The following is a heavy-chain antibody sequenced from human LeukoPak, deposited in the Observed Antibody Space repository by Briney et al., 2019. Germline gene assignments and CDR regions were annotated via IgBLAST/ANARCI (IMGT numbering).Heavy chain of an antibody. J-gene: IGHJ6*03. V-gene: IGHV4-61*02. CDR1: GGSISSGSYY. CDR3: ARAAPRVHYYYYMDV. Sequence: SQTLSLTCTVSGGSISSGSYYWSWIRQPAGKGREWIGRIYTSGSTNYNPSLKSRVTISVDTSKNQFSLKLSSVTAADTAVYYCARAAPRVHYYYYMDVWGKGTTVTVSS. CDR2: IYTSGST.